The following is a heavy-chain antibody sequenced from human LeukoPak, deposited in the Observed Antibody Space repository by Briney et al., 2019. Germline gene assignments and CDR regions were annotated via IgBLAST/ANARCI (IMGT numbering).Heavy chain of an antibody. CDR1: GFTFSNYW. CDR2: IKQGGSDK. J-gene: IGHJ4*02. D-gene: IGHD3-10*01. V-gene: IGHV3-7*04. CDR3: ARDSGEFHFDY. Sequence: GGSLRLSCAASGFTFSNYWMGWVRQAPGKGLEWVANIKQGGSDKLYGDSVKGRFTIFRDNAKNSLELQMNSLRVEDTAVYYCARDSGEFHFDYWGQGTLVTASS.